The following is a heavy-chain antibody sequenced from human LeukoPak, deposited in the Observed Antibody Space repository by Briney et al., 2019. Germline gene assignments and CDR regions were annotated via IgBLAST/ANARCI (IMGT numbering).Heavy chain of an antibody. CDR3: ARAQQFNWFDP. Sequence: PSETLSLTCTVSGGSISSYYWSWIRQPPGKGLEWIGYIYYSGSTNYNPSLKSRVTISVDTSKNQFSLKLSSVTAADTAVYYCARAQQFNWFDPWGQGTLVTVSS. CDR2: IYYSGST. V-gene: IGHV4-59*01. D-gene: IGHD6-13*01. CDR1: GGSISSYY. J-gene: IGHJ5*02.